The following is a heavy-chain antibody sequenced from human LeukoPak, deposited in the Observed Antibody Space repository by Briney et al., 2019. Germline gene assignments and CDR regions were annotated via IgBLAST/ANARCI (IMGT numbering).Heavy chain of an antibody. J-gene: IGHJ4*02. V-gene: IGHV4-59*07. D-gene: IGHD1-26*01. CDR1: GGSISNYY. CDR3: AAGSFYLDY. Sequence: SDTLSLTCPVSGGSISNYYWRWIRQPPGKGREWIGYIYYSGRTNDNPSLKSRVTMSVDTSKNQFSLKLSSVTSVDTAVYYFAAGSFYLDYGGQGTLVTVS. CDR2: IYYSGRT.